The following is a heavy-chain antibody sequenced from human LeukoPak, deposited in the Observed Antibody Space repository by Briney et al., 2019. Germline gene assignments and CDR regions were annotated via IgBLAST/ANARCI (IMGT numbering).Heavy chain of an antibody. Sequence: SSETLSLTCTVSGGSISSGSYYWSWIRQPAGKGLEWIGRIYTSGSTNYNPSLKSRVTISVDTSKNQFSLKVNSVTATDTAVYYCAREVVFSSDVVIDWFDPWGQGTLVTVSS. CDR1: GGSISSGSYY. D-gene: IGHD6-13*01. CDR2: IYTSGST. J-gene: IGHJ5*02. V-gene: IGHV4-61*02. CDR3: AREVVFSSDVVIDWFDP.